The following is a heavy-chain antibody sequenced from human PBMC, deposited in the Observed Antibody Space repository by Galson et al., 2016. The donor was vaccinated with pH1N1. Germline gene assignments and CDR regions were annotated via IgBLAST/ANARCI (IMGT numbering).Heavy chain of an antibody. V-gene: IGHV1-69-2*01. CDR3: ARVDRRFGELFPYYFDY. J-gene: IGHJ4*02. CDR2: VDPENDET. Sequence: VKVSCKVSKYSFSDIYIHWVQQAPGGGLEYMGLVDPENDETVYAEKFQGRVTITADRSTDTSKNQFSLKLSSVTAADTAVYYCARVDRRFGELFPYYFDYWGQGTLVTVSS. D-gene: IGHD3-10*01. CDR1: KYSFSDIY.